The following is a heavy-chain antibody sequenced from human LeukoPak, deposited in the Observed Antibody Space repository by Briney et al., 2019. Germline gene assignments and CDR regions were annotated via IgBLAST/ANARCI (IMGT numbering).Heavy chain of an antibody. CDR3: TRAGYSSGFDS. Sequence: GGSLRLSCAGSGFTFSSYAMNWARQAPGKGLEWVSAISGSGASTYYADSVKGRFTISRDNSKNTLYLQMNSLRAEDTAVYFCTRAGYSSGFDSWGQGTLVTVSS. CDR1: GFTFSSYA. D-gene: IGHD6-19*01. CDR2: ISGSGAST. V-gene: IGHV3-23*01. J-gene: IGHJ5*01.